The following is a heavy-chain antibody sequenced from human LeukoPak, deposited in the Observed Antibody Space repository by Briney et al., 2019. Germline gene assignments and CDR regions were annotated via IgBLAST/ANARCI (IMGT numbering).Heavy chain of an antibody. Sequence: GGSLRLSCAASGFTFSSYWMSWARQAPGKGLEWVASIKQDGSEKYYVDSVKGRFTISRDNAKNSLYLQMNSLRAEDTAVYYCARDPAYYYDSSGYLDYWGQGTLVTVSS. CDR3: ARDPAYYYDSSGYLDY. CDR1: GFTFSSYW. D-gene: IGHD3-22*01. V-gene: IGHV3-7*01. J-gene: IGHJ4*02. CDR2: IKQDGSEK.